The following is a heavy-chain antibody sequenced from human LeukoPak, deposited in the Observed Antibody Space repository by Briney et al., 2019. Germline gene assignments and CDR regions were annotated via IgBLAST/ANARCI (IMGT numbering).Heavy chain of an antibody. Sequence: SETLSLTCTVSGGSISSGDYYCSWIRQPPGKGLEWIGYIYYSGSTYYNPSLKSRVTISVATSKNQFSLKLSSVTAADTAVYYCASSTVPAAIPYFDYWGQGTLVTVSS. D-gene: IGHD2-2*02. CDR1: GGSISSGDYY. CDR3: ASSTVPAAIPYFDY. V-gene: IGHV4-30-4*08. J-gene: IGHJ4*02. CDR2: IYYSGST.